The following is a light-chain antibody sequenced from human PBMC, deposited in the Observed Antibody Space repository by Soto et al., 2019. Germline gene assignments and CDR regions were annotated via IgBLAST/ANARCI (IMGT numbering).Light chain of an antibody. Sequence: QSALTQPPSASGSPGQSVTISCTGTSSDVGGYDYVSWYQQHPGKAPKLMIYEVNKRPSGVPDRFSGSKSGNTASLTVSGLQADDEADYYCSSYAGSNNFGVFGTGTKLTVL. CDR3: SSYAGSNNFGV. J-gene: IGLJ1*01. CDR1: SSDVGGYDY. CDR2: EVN. V-gene: IGLV2-8*01.